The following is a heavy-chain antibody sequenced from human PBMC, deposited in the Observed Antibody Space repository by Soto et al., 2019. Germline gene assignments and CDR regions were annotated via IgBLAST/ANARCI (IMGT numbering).Heavy chain of an antibody. V-gene: IGHV1-8*01. Sequence: QVQLVQSGAEVKKPGASVKVSCKASGYTFTSYDVIWVRQATGQGLEWMGWMNPNSGNTGYAQNFQDRVTMTRNTPVSTAYMDVNDLRSADTAVYYCARSRGDGGMDVWGQGTTVTVSS. CDR3: ARSRGDGGMDV. CDR1: GYTFTSYD. J-gene: IGHJ6*02. D-gene: IGHD3-10*01. CDR2: MNPNSGNT.